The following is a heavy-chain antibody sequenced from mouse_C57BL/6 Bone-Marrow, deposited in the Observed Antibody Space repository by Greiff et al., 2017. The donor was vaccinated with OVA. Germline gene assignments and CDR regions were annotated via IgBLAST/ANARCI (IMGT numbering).Heavy chain of an antibody. D-gene: IGHD2-5*01. J-gene: IGHJ1*03. Sequence: DVKLVESEGGLVQPGSSMKLSCTASGFTFSDYYMAWVRQVPEKGLEWVANINYDGSSTYYLDSLKSRFIISRDNAKNILYLQMSSLKSEDTATDYCARDNYSNHWYFDVWGTGTTVTVSS. V-gene: IGHV5-16*01. CDR2: INYDGSST. CDR3: ARDNYSNHWYFDV. CDR1: GFTFSDYY.